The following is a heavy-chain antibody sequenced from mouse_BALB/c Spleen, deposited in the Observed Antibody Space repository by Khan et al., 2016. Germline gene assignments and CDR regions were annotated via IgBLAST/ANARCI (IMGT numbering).Heavy chain of an antibody. CDR2: INPDSSTI. J-gene: IGHJ3*01. D-gene: IGHD1-2*01. V-gene: IGHV4-1*02. CDR1: GFDFSRYW. Sequence: EVKLLESGGGLVQPGGSLKLSCAASGFDFSRYWMSWVRRAPGKGLEWLGEINPDSSTINYTPSLKDKFIISKDNAKHTLYLQMSKVRSEDKAIYYCARLHDYGRFAYWGQGTLVTVSA. CDR3: ARLHDYGRFAY.